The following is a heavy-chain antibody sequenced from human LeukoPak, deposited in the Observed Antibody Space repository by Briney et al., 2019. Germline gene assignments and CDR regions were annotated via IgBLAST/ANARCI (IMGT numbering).Heavy chain of an antibody. CDR1: GFTVSSNY. D-gene: IGHD3-22*01. CDR2: IYSGGST. CDR3: ARAYYDSSGYHDY. V-gene: IGHV3-53*01. J-gene: IGHJ4*02. Sequence: PGGSLRLSCAASGFTVSSNYMSWVRQAPGKGLEMVSVIYSGGSTYYADSVKGRFTISRDNSKNTLYLQMNSLRAEDTAVYYCARAYYDSSGYHDYWGQGTLVTVSS.